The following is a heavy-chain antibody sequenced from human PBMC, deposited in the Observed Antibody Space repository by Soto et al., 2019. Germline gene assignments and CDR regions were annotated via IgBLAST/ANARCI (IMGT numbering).Heavy chain of an antibody. J-gene: IGHJ6*02. D-gene: IGHD2-21*01. V-gene: IGHV2-70*13. Sequence: SGPTLVNPTQTLTLTCTFSGYSLTTSAMCVSWIHQPPGKALEWLALIDWDDDKYYSTSLKTRLTISKDTSKNQVVLTMTNMEPVDTATYYCARIRGHMSLSYYYYGMDVWGQGTTVTVSS. CDR2: IDWDDDK. CDR1: GYSLTTSAMC. CDR3: ARIRGHMSLSYYYYGMDV.